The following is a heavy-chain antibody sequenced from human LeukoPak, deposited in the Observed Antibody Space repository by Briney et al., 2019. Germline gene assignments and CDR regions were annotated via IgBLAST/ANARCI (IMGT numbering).Heavy chain of an antibody. CDR2: IYHSGST. Sequence: SETLSLTCAVSGGSISSSNWWSWVRQPPGKGLEWIGEIYHSGSTNYNPSLKSRVTISVDKSKNQFSLKLSSVTAADTAVYYCARAGYYDSSGYLDYWGQGTLVTVSS. D-gene: IGHD3-22*01. V-gene: IGHV4-4*02. CDR3: ARAGYYDSSGYLDY. J-gene: IGHJ4*02. CDR1: GGSISSSNW.